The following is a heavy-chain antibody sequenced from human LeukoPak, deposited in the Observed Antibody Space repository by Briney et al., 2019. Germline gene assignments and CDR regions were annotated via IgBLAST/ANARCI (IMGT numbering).Heavy chain of an antibody. J-gene: IGHJ5*02. V-gene: IGHV4-30-4*08. CDR2: IYYSGST. CDR3: ARKLRGSRIVVITTPWFDP. CDR1: GGSISSGDYY. D-gene: IGHD3-22*01. Sequence: SQTLSLACTVSGGSISSGDYYWSWIRQPPGKGLEWIGYIYYSGSTYYNPSLKSRVTISVDTSKNQFSLKLSSVTAADTAVYYCARKLRGSRIVVITTPWFDPWGQGTLVTVSS.